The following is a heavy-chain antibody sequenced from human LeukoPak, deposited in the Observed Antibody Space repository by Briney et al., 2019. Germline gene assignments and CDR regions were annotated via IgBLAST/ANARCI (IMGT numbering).Heavy chain of an antibody. CDR3: ARGRIAARPRVYYGMDV. J-gene: IGHJ6*02. CDR1: GGSFSGYY. CDR2: INHSGST. Sequence: SETLSLTCAVHGGSFSGYYWSWIRQPPGKGLEWIGEINHSGSTNYNPSLKSRVTISVDTSKNQFSLKLSSVTAADTAVYYCARGRIAARPRVYYGMDVWGQGTTVTVSS. D-gene: IGHD6-6*01. V-gene: IGHV4-34*01.